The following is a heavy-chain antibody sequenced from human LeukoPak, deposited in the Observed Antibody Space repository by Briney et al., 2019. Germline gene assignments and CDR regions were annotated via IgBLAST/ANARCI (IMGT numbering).Heavy chain of an antibody. D-gene: IGHD6-19*01. CDR1: GGSISSYY. CDR2: IHTSGST. J-gene: IGHJ5*02. CDR3: AIAVAGPGWFDP. Sequence: SETLSLTCTVSGGSISSYYWSWIRQPPGKGLEWIGYIHTSGSTNYNPSLKSRVTISVDTSKNQFSLKLSSVTAADTAVYYCAIAVAGPGWFDPWGQGTLVTVSS. V-gene: IGHV4-4*09.